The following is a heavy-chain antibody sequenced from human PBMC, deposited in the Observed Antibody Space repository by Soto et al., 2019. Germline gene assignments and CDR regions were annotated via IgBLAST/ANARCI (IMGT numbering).Heavy chain of an antibody. CDR2: MNPISGNT. D-gene: IGHD2-2*01. CDR3: ARDAAALGNDY. V-gene: IGHV1-8*01. CDR1: GCTFTSYG. Sequence: QVQLVQSGAEVKKPGASVKVSCKASGCTFTSYGINWVRQATGQGLEWMGWMNPISGNTGYAQKLQGRVAMTRNTSISRAYMERSSLRSEDRAGYYCARDAAALGNDYWGQGTLVTVSS. J-gene: IGHJ4*02.